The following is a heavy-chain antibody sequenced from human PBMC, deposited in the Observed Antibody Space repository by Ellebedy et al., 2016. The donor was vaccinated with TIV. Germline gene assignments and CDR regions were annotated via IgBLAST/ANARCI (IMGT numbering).Heavy chain of an antibody. CDR3: ARVIHYYDRVVDAFDI. CDR1: GYTFTSYG. J-gene: IGHJ3*02. CDR2: ISAYNGNT. D-gene: IGHD3-22*01. Sequence: ASVKVSCXASGYTFTSYGISWVRQAPGQGLEWMGWISAYNGNTNYAQKLQGRVTMTTDTSTSTAYMELSSLRSEDTAVYYCARVIHYYDRVVDAFDIWGQGTMVTVSS. V-gene: IGHV1-18*01.